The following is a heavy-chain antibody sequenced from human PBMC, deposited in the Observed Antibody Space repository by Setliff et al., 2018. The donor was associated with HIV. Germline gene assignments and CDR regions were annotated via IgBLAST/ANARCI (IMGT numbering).Heavy chain of an antibody. CDR3: ATYAGNGGGKGY. J-gene: IGHJ4*02. V-gene: IGHV4-38-2*02. Sequence: SETLSLTCTVSGYPISSGYYWGWIRQPPGKGLEWIGSIYHSGTTYYNPSLKSRVTISVDTSKNQFSLKLSSATAADTAVYYCATYAGNGGGKGYWGQGTLVTAPQ. D-gene: IGHD2-21*01. CDR1: GYPISSGYY. CDR2: IYHSGTT.